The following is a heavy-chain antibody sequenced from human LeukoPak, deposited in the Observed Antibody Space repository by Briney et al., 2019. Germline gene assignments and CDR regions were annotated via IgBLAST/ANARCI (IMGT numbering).Heavy chain of an antibody. CDR3: ASRGDYYDSSGYYEH. CDR2: IYTSGST. V-gene: IGHV4-61*02. D-gene: IGHD3-22*01. Sequence: SETLSLTCTVSGGSISSGSYYWSWIRQPGGKGLEWIGRIYTSGSTNYNPSLKSRVTISVDTSKNQFSLKLSSVTAADTAVYYCASRGDYYDSSGYYEHWGQGTLVTVSS. J-gene: IGHJ1*01. CDR1: GGSISSGSYY.